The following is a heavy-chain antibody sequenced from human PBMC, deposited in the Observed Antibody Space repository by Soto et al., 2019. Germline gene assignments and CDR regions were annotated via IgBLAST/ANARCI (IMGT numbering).Heavy chain of an antibody. D-gene: IGHD5-12*01. CDR1: GYSFPTYW. CDR3: ARRGYSGYELYGMDV. J-gene: IGHJ6*02. Sequence: SLKISCKGSGYSFPTYWIGWVRQTPGKGLEWMGIIHPGDSDTRYSPSFQGQVTISADKSISTAYLQWSSLKASDTAMYYCARRGYSGYELYGMDVWGQGTTVTVSS. V-gene: IGHV5-51*01. CDR2: IHPGDSDT.